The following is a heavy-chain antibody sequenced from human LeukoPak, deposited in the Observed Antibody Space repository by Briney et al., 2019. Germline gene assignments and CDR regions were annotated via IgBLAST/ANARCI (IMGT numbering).Heavy chain of an antibody. CDR2: IYFSGTT. Sequence: PSETLSLTCTVSGGSTTNYYWTWIRQSAGKGLEWIGRIYFSGTTPYNPSLKSRVAMSVDTSKNQFSPQLSAGTAAGTAVYCCGVMAAIRVAASSYYYSMDFWAQGTTVIVSS. CDR1: GGSTTNYY. CDR3: GVMAAIRVAASSYYYSMDF. J-gene: IGHJ6*03. V-gene: IGHV4-4*07. D-gene: IGHD2-2*02.